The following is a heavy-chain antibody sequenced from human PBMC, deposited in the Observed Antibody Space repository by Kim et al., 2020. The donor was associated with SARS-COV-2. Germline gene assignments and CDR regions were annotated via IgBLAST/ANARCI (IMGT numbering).Heavy chain of an antibody. V-gene: IGHV4-39*01. CDR1: GGSISSSSYY. CDR2: IYYSGST. J-gene: IGHJ4*02. D-gene: IGHD2-2*01. CDR3: ARQLYCSSTSCYVYFDY. Sequence: SETLSLTCTVSGGSISSSSYYWGWIRQPPGKGLEWIGSIYYSGSTYYNPSLKSRVTISVDTSKNQFSLKLSSVTAADTAVYYCARQLYCSSTSCYVYFDYWGQGTLVTVSS.